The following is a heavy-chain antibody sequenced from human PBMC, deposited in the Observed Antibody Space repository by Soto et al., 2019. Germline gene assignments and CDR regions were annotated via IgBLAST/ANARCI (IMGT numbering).Heavy chain of an antibody. CDR3: ARGKGSSWYDTARY. CDR1: VGTFSSYA. J-gene: IGHJ4*02. D-gene: IGHD6-13*01. V-gene: IGHV1-8*02. Sequence: GSVKVSCKASVGTFSSYAISWVRQAPGQGLEWMGWMNPNSGNTGYAQKFQGRVTMTRNTSISTAYMELSSLRSEDTAVYYCARGKGSSWYDTARYWGQGTLVTVSS. CDR2: MNPNSGNT.